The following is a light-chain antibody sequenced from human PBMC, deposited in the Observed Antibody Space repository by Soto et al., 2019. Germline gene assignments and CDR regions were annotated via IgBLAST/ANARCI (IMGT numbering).Light chain of an antibody. Sequence: GVSQSPATLSVSTGDRATLSCRASQSVDNDLAWYQQKPGQPPRLLIYDASTRATGIPARFSGSQSGTEFTLTISSLLSEDFAVYSCQQYNNWPLTFAGGTKVAIK. CDR1: QSVDND. CDR3: QQYNNWPLT. V-gene: IGKV3D-15*01. J-gene: IGKJ4*01. CDR2: DAS.